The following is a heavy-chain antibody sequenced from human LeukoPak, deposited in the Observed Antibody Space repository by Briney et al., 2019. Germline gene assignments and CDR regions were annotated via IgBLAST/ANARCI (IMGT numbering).Heavy chain of an antibody. J-gene: IGHJ6*03. CDR1: GYTFTSYA. Sequence: ASVKVSCKASGYTFTSYAINGVRRATGHGLEWMGWMNPNRGNTGYAQKFQGRVTMTRNTSISTAYMELSSLRSEDTAAYYYAREHDYDCCSGQTPIGDYYYRDGSGKGTTVTVSS. CDR3: AREHDYDCCSGQTPIGDYYYRDG. V-gene: IGHV1-8*01. CDR2: MNPNRGNT. D-gene: IGHD2-15*01.